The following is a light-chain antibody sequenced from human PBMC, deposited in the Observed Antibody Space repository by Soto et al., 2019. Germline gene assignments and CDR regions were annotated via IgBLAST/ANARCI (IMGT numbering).Light chain of an antibody. J-gene: IGKJ1*01. Sequence: DVVMTQSPLSLPVTLGQPASISCRSSQGLVHSDGNTYLNWFQQRPGQSPRRLIDKVSNRNPGVPERFSGSGSGTDFTLKIRRVEAEDVWVYYCMKCTRWPLTFGQGTTVEIK. CDR3: MKCTRWPLT. V-gene: IGKV2-30*02. CDR2: KVS. CDR1: QGLVHSDGNTY.